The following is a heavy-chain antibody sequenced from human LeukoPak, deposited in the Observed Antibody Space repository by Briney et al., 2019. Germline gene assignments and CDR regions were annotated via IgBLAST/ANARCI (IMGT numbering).Heavy chain of an antibody. CDR3: AKGRIVVVIADFSPFDY. Sequence: GGSLRLSCAASGFTFSSYSMNWVRQAPGKGLEWVSSISSSSSYIYYADSVKGRFTISRDNAKNSLYLQMNSLRAEDTAVYYCAKGRIVVVIADFSPFDYWGQGTLVTVSS. V-gene: IGHV3-21*04. CDR1: GFTFSSYS. CDR2: ISSSSSYI. J-gene: IGHJ4*02. D-gene: IGHD2-21*01.